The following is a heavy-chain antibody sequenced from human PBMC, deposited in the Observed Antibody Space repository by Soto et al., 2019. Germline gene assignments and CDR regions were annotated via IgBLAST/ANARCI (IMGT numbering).Heavy chain of an antibody. D-gene: IGHD3-16*01. CDR2: IHQSGST. Sequence: SETLSLTCTVSGDSITTSGYYWGWIRQAPGKGLEWIGSIHQSGSTYYNPSLKSRVTISALTPKNQFSLKLTSVTAADTAVYYCARSGYDYVWGSYKREEFDYWGQGTLVTVSS. CDR3: ARSGYDYVWGSYKREEFDY. V-gene: IGHV4-39*01. CDR1: GDSITTSGYY. J-gene: IGHJ4*02.